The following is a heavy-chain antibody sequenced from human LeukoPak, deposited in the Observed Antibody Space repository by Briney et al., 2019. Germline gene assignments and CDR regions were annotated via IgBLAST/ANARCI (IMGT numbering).Heavy chain of an antibody. CDR3: ARDGFDY. CDR1: GFTFSSYA. V-gene: IGHV3-30*04. CDR2: ISYDGSNK. J-gene: IGHJ4*02. Sequence: GGSLRLSCAASGFTFSSYAMHWVRQAPGKGLEWVAVISYDGSNKYYADSVKGRFTISRDNSENTLYLQMNSLRAEDTAVYYCARDGFDYWGQGTLVTVSS.